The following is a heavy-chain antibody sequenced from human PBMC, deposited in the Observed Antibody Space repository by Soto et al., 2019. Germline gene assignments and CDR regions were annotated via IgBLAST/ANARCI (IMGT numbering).Heavy chain of an antibody. CDR1: GFTVSSNY. V-gene: IGHV3-66*01. CDR2: IYSGGST. D-gene: IGHD3-10*01. Sequence: PGGSLRLSCASSGFTVSSNYMSWVRQAPGKGLEWVSVIYSGGSTYYADSVKGRFTISRDNSKNTLYLQMNSLRAEDTAVYYCAIAPLVRGVSRRGYYYYGMEVGGQGTTVSVSS. CDR3: AIAPLVRGVSRRGYYYYGMEV. J-gene: IGHJ6*02.